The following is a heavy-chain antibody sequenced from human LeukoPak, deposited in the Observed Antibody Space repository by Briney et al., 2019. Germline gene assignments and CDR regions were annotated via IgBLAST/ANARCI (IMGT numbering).Heavy chain of an antibody. CDR3: ARGGAVAANRFDP. Sequence: GGSLRLSCAASGFTFSDYYMSWIRQAPGKGLEWVSYISSSGSTIYYADSVKGRFTISRGNAKNSLYLQMNSLRAEGTAVYYCARGGAVAANRFDPWGQGTLVTVSS. CDR2: ISSSGSTI. V-gene: IGHV3-11*01. CDR1: GFTFSDYY. J-gene: IGHJ5*02. D-gene: IGHD1-26*01.